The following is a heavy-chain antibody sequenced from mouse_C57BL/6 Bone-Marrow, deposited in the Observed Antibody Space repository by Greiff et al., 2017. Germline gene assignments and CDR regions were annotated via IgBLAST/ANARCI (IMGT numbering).Heavy chain of an antibody. CDR3: ARLRRPRSYFDY. V-gene: IGHV5-4*03. Sequence: EVKLVESGGGLVKPGGSLKLSCAASGFTFSSYAMSWVRQTPEKRLGWVATISDGGSYTYYPDNVKGRFTISRDNTKNNLYLQMSHLKSEDTARYYGARLRRPRSYFDYWGQGTTLTVST. CDR2: ISDGGSYT. D-gene: IGHD2-12*01. J-gene: IGHJ2*01. CDR1: GFTFSSYA.